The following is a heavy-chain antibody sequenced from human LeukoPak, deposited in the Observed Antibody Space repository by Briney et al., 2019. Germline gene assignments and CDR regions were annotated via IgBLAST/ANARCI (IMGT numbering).Heavy chain of an antibody. Sequence: GGSLRLSCAVSGYDFSRHGIHWVRQAPGKGLEWVTFIRHDSSNKYYADFVKGRFTISRDNSKNTLYLQMDTLRTEDTAVYYCAKDLGGGTYNSYWGQGTLVTVSS. D-gene: IGHD1-26*01. CDR2: IRHDSSNK. J-gene: IGHJ4*02. CDR1: GYDFSRHG. CDR3: AKDLGGGTYNSY. V-gene: IGHV3-30*02.